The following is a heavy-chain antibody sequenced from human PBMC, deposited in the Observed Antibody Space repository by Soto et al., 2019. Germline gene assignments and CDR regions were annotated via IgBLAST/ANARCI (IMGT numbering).Heavy chain of an antibody. CDR2: IYSGGST. CDR3: ARQHSSSWSFDY. D-gene: IGHD6-13*01. V-gene: IGHV3-53*01. J-gene: IGHJ4*02. CDR1: GFTVSSNY. Sequence: PGGSLRLSCAASGFTVSSNYMSGVRQAPGKGLEWVSVIYSGGSTYYADSVQGRFTISRDNSKNTLYLQMNSLRAEDTAVYYCARQHSSSWSFDYWGQGTLVTVSS.